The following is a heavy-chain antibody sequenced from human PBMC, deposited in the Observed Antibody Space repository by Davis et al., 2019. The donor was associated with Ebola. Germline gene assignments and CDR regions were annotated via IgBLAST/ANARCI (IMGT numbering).Heavy chain of an antibody. J-gene: IGHJ6*02. V-gene: IGHV3-30-3*01. CDR1: GFTFSSYA. CDR3: ERMRPRNCSSTSCYKGGHYYGMDG. D-gene: IGHD2-2*02. CDR2: ISYDGSNK. Sequence: GGSLRPSCPPPGFTFSSYAMPWVRQAPGKGLEWVAAISYDGSNKYYPDSLKGRFTISSDNSKNTLYLQMNSLRAEDTAVYYCERMRPRNCSSTSCYKGGHYYGMDGWGQGTTVTVSS.